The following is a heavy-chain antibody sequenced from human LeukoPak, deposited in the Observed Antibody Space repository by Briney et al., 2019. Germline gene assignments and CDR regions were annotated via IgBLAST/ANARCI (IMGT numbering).Heavy chain of an antibody. Sequence: GGSLRLSCAASGFIFNSHTMNWVRQAPGKGLEWVSSISSSSSYIYYADSVKGRFTISRDNAKNSLYLQMNRLRVEDTAVYCAKGSRGSCRGAYCYSFDNWGQGAVVTVSS. CDR1: GFIFNSHT. CDR3: KGSRGSCRGAYCYSFDN. V-gene: IGHV3-21*04. CDR2: ISSSSSYI. D-gene: IGHD2-21*02. J-gene: IGHJ4*02.